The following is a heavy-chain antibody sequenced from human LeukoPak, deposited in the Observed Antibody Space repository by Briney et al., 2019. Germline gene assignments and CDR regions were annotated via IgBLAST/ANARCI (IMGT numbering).Heavy chain of an antibody. CDR3: ARQWTYPDAFDR. CDR2: IYFTGST. V-gene: IGHV4-39*01. D-gene: IGHD3/OR15-3a*01. Sequence: SETLSLTCTVSGGSLSSRNYYWGWIRQPPGKGLEWIGSIYFTGSTYYNPPLKSRVTISVDMSKNQFSLKLSSVTAADTAVYYCARQWTYPDAFDRWGQGTMVTVSS. CDR1: GGSLSSRNYY. J-gene: IGHJ3*01.